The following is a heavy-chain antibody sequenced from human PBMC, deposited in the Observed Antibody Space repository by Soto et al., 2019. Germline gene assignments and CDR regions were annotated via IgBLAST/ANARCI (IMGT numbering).Heavy chain of an antibody. Sequence: EVQLVESGGGLIQPGGSLRLSCAASGFTVSSNYMSWVRQAPGKGLEWVSVIYSGGSTYYADSVKGRFTISRDNSKNTLYLQMNSLRAEDTAVYYCARVRVESGYREYVPHWGQGTLVTVSS. CDR1: GFTVSSNY. CDR2: IYSGGST. D-gene: IGHD3-22*01. CDR3: ARVRVESGYREYVPH. J-gene: IGHJ1*01. V-gene: IGHV3-53*01.